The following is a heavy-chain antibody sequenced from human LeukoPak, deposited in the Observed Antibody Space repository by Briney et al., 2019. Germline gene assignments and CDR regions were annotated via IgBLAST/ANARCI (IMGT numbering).Heavy chain of an antibody. CDR1: GYSFTSYW. V-gene: IGHV5-51*01. J-gene: IGHJ5*02. D-gene: IGHD2-2*01. CDR3: ARRDCSSTSCVGFDWFDP. Sequence: EESLKISCKGSGYSFTSYWIGWVRQMPGKGLEWMGIIYPGDSDTRYSPSFQGQVTISADKSISTAFLQWSSLKASGTAMYYCARRDCSSTSCVGFDWFDPWGQGTLVTVSS. CDR2: IYPGDSDT.